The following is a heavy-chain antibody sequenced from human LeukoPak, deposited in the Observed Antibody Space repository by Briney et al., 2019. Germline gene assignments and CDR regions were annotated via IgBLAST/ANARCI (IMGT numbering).Heavy chain of an antibody. V-gene: IGHV4-39*01. CDR1: GGSISSSSYY. CDR2: IYYSGST. D-gene: IGHD2-2*01. Sequence: PSETLSLTCTVSGGSISSSSYYWGWIRQPPGKGLEWIGNIYYSGSTYFNPSLKSRVTISVDTSKNQFSLKLSSVTAADTAVYYCASRAHCSTTSCYVPFDYWGQGTLVTVSS. CDR3: ASRAHCSTTSCYVPFDY. J-gene: IGHJ4*02.